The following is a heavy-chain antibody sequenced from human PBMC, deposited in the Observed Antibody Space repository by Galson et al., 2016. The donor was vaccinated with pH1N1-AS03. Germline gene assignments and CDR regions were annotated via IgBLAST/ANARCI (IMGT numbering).Heavy chain of an antibody. CDR2: IFYTGTT. Sequence: TLSLTCAVSGASINSNTNSWSWVRQFPGKGLEWIGYIFYTGTTYYSSSLTGRVTISVDTSKAQFSLELKSVTAADSAIYFCAREGVAGTFDLWGQGILVTVSS. D-gene: IGHD3-10*01. V-gene: IGHV4-31*11. CDR3: AREGVAGTFDL. CDR1: GASINSNTNS. J-gene: IGHJ5*02.